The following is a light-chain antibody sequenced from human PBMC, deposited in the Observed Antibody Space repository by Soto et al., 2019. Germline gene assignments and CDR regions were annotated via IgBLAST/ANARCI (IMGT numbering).Light chain of an antibody. Sequence: DIQMTQSPSSLSASVGDRVTITCRASQSISSYLNWYQQKPGQAPKLLIYAASSLQSGVPSRFSGSRSGTDFTLSISRLQPEDFTTYYCQQSYSTSPTSFGQGTKLEIK. J-gene: IGKJ2*01. CDR1: QSISSY. CDR2: AAS. CDR3: QQSYSTSPTS. V-gene: IGKV1-39*01.